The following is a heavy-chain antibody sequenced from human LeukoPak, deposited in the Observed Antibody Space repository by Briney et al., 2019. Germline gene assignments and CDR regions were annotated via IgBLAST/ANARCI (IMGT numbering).Heavy chain of an antibody. V-gene: IGHV3-23*01. D-gene: IGHD2-21*01. J-gene: IGHJ4*02. CDR1: GFTFSSYA. CDR3: VKDCGGGTCYSDY. Sequence: GRSLRLSCAASGFTFSSYAMSWVRQAPGKGLEWVSGISGVGGGTYYADSVKGRFTVSRDDSKDTLYLQLSSLRAEDTAVYFCVKDCGGGTCYSDYWGQGTLVTVSS. CDR2: ISGVGGGT.